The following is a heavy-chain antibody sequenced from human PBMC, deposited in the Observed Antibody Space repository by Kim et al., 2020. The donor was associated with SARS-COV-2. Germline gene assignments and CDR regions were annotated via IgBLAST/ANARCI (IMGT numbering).Heavy chain of an antibody. CDR2: IKQDGSEK. Sequence: GGSLRLSCAASGFTFSSYWMSWVRQAPGKGLEWVANIKQDGSEKYYVDSVKGRFTISRDNAKNSLYLQMNSLRAEDTAVYYCARESLPPGPGDTAMVIRALVLSAYYYYGMDVWGQGTTVTVSS. J-gene: IGHJ6*02. CDR3: ARESLPPGPGDTAMVIRALVLSAYYYYGMDV. D-gene: IGHD5-18*01. CDR1: GFTFSSYW. V-gene: IGHV3-7*03.